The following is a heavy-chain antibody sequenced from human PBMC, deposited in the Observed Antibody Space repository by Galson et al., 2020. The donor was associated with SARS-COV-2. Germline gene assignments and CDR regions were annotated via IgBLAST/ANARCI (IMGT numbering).Heavy chain of an antibody. D-gene: IGHD3-10*01. Sequence: ASVKVSCKASGYTFTSYGISWVRQAPGQGLEWMGWISAYNGNTNYAQKLQGRVTMTTDTSTSTAYMELRSLRSDDTAVYYCARGPITMVQRWDNWFDPWGQGTLVTVSS. CDR2: ISAYNGNT. J-gene: IGHJ5*02. CDR1: GYTFTSYG. CDR3: ARGPITMVQRWDNWFDP. V-gene: IGHV1-18*04.